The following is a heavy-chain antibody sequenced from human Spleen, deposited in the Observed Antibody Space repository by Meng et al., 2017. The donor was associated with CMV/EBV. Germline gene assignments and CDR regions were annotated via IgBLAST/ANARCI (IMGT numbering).Heavy chain of an antibody. CDR3: AKYTSSSGEGYFDD. CDR1: GFTVSNNY. Sequence: GESLKISCAASGFTVSNNYISWVRQAPGKGLEWVSTIYRGGKTFYADSVKGRFTISRDNSKNTLFLEMNSLRAEDTAVYYCAKYTSSSGEGYFDDWGQGTLVTVSS. CDR2: IYRGGKT. V-gene: IGHV3-53*01. D-gene: IGHD6-6*01. J-gene: IGHJ4*02.